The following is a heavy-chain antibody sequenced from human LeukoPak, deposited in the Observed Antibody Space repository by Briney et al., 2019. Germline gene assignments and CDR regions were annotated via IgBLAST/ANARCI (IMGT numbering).Heavy chain of an antibody. CDR1: GFTFDDYT. CDR2: ISSSSSYI. D-gene: IGHD1-26*01. V-gene: IGHV3-21*04. J-gene: IGHJ3*02. Sequence: GGSLRLSCAASGFTFDDYTMHWVRQAPGKGLEWVSSISSSSSYIYYADSVKGRFTISRDNAKNSLYLQMNSLRAEDTAVYYCAKDNSGSYPDAFDIWGQGTMVTVSS. CDR3: AKDNSGSYPDAFDI.